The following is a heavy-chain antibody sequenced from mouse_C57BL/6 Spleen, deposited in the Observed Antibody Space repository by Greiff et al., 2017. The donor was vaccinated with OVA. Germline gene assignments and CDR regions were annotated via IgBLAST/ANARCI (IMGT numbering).Heavy chain of an antibody. CDR1: GFTFSDYG. CDR3: ASQGIYYGNYEGFDY. J-gene: IGHJ2*01. V-gene: IGHV5-17*01. Sequence: EVKLVESGGGLVKPGGSLKLSCAASGFTFSDYGMHWVRQAPEKGLEWVAYISSGSSTIYYADTVKGRFTISRDNAKNTLFLQMTSLRSEDTAMYYCASQGIYYGNYEGFDYWGQGTTLTVSS. CDR2: ISSGSSTI. D-gene: IGHD2-1*01.